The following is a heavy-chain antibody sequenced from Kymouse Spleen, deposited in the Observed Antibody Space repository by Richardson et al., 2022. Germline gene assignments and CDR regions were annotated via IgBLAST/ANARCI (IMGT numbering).Heavy chain of an antibody. CDR1: GGSISSSSYY. Sequence: QLQLQESGPGLVKPSETLSLTCTVSGGSISSSSYYWGWIRQPPGKGLEWIGSIYYSGSTYYNPSLKSRVTISVDTSKNQFSLKLSSVTAADTAVYYCARQSIAARLYYFDYWGQGTLVTVSS. V-gene: IGHV4-39*01. CDR3: ARQSIAARLYYFDY. J-gene: IGHJ4*02. D-gene: IGHD6-6*01. CDR2: IYYSGST.